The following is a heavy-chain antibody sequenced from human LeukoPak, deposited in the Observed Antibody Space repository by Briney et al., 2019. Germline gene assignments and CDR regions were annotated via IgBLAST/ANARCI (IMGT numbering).Heavy chain of an antibody. CDR3: ASSTSLFGELSMFDY. CDR1: GYTFNTYN. Sequence: ASVTVSCTASGYTFNTYNINWVRQAPGQGLEWMGWISTYNGNTNYAQKLQGRVTMTTDTSTSTAYMELRSLRSDDTAVYYCASSTSLFGELSMFDYWGQGTLVTVSS. J-gene: IGHJ4*02. V-gene: IGHV1-18*01. D-gene: IGHD3-10*02. CDR2: ISTYNGNT.